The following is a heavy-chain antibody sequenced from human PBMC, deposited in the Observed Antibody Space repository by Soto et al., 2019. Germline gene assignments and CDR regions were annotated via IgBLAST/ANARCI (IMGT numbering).Heavy chain of an antibody. V-gene: IGHV1-2*02. J-gene: IGHJ4*02. CDR1: GYTFTGYS. CDR2: INPNSGDT. Sequence: QVQLVQSGAEVKKPGASVKVSCKASGYTFTGYSMYWVRQAPGQGLEWMGWINPNSGDTNYAQNFQGRVTMTRDTSISTAYMELSTLRSDDTAVYYCARGDAGYWGQGTLVTVSS. CDR3: ARGDAGY.